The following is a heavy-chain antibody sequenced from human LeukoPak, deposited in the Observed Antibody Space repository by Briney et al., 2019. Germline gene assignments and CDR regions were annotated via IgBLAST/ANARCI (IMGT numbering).Heavy chain of an antibody. V-gene: IGHV3-21*01. CDR2: ISSSSYI. CDR3: ARYSGSDTFEY. Sequence: PGGSLRLSCAPSGFTFSSYSMNWVRQAPGKGLEWASSISSSSYIYYADSVKGRFTISRDNAKDSLYLQMNSLKAEDTAVYYCARYSGSDTFEYWGQGTLATVSS. J-gene: IGHJ4*02. CDR1: GFTFSSYS. D-gene: IGHD5-12*01.